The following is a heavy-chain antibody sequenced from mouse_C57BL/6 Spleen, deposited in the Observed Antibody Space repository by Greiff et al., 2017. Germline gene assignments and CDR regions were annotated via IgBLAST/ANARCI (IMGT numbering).Heavy chain of an antibody. CDR1: GYTFTSYW. CDR3: ARDYYGSAFDY. D-gene: IGHD1-1*01. J-gene: IGHJ2*01. Sequence: VQLQQPGPELVKPGASVKLSCKASGYTFTSYWMHWVKQRPGQGLEWIGNINPSNGGTHSNEKFKSTATLTVDKSSSTAYMQLSSLTSEDSAVDYWARDYYGSAFDYWGQGTTLTVSS. CDR2: INPSNGGT. V-gene: IGHV1-53*01.